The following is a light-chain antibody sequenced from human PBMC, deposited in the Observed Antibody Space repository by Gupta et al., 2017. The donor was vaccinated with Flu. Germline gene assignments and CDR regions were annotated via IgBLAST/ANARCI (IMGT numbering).Light chain of an antibody. CDR1: QAITNF. V-gene: IGKV1-8*01. J-gene: IGKJ5*01. CDR3: QQYDYLPVT. CDR2: GAS. Sequence: PSSFSTSPGDRVTITCRASQAITNFLAWYQQKPGKAPKLLIFGASTLQSGVPSRFSGSGSGTDFTLTISGLQSEDFATYYCQQYDYLPVTFGQGTQMEIK.